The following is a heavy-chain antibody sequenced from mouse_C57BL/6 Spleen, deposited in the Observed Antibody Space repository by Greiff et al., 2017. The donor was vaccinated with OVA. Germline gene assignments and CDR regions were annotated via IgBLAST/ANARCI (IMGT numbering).Heavy chain of an antibody. J-gene: IGHJ1*03. CDR1: GFTFSSYG. Sequence: EVQLVESGGDLVKPGGSLKLSCAASGFTFSSYGLSWVRQTPDKRLEWVATISSGGSYTYYPDSVKGRFTISRDNAKNTLYLQMSSLKSEDTAMYYCARHFGNYEYFDVWGTGTTVTVSS. D-gene: IGHD2-1*01. CDR2: ISSGGSYT. V-gene: IGHV5-6*01. CDR3: ARHFGNYEYFDV.